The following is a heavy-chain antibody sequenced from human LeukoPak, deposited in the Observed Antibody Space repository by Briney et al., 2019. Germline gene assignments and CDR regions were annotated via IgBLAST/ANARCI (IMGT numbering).Heavy chain of an antibody. CDR2: IYYSGST. CDR1: GDSIGSKSYY. J-gene: IGHJ4*02. Sequence: SETLSLTCTVSGDSIGSKSYYWGWIRQPPGKGLEWIGSIYYSGSTYYNPSLKSRVTISVDTSKNQFSLKLSSVTAADTAVYYCARLYAAMVGRYFDYWGQGTLVTVSS. CDR3: ARLYAAMVGRYFDY. D-gene: IGHD5-18*01. V-gene: IGHV4-39*01.